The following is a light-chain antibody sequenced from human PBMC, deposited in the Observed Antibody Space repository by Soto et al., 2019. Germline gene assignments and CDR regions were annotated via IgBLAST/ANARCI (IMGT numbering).Light chain of an antibody. CDR3: QEYSSVPV. CDR2: AAS. Sequence: DIQMTQSPPSLSASVGDRVTITCRASQDIRNFVAWYQQKPGKAPKLLIYAASTLQSGVPSRFSGSGSGTDFTLNINSLQPEDVATYSCQEYSSVPVFGPGTKVEIK. V-gene: IGKV1-27*01. J-gene: IGKJ3*01. CDR1: QDIRNF.